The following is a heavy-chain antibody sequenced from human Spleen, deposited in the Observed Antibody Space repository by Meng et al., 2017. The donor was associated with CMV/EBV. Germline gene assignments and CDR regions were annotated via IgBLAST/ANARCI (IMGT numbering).Heavy chain of an antibody. CDR3: ARARRGIVAGLDS. D-gene: IGHD3-22*01. J-gene: IGHJ4*02. CDR1: GFTFSSYW. CDR2: IKQDGSEK. Sequence: GESLKISCAASGFTFSSYWMSWVRQAPGKGLEWVANIKQDGSEKYYVGSVKGRFSISRDNANKSLYLQMNSLRVEDTAVYYCARARRGIVAGLDSWGQGTLVTVSS. V-gene: IGHV3-7*01.